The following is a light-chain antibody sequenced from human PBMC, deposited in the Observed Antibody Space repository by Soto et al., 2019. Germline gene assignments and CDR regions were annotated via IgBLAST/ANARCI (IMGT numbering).Light chain of an antibody. Sequence: DIQMTQSPSTLSGSVGDRVTITCRASQTISSWLAWYQQKPGKAPKLLIYDASSLEGGVPSRFSGSGSGTEFTLTISSLQPDDFATYYCQQYNSYSTFGQGTKVDI. V-gene: IGKV1-5*01. CDR1: QTISSW. CDR2: DAS. J-gene: IGKJ1*01. CDR3: QQYNSYST.